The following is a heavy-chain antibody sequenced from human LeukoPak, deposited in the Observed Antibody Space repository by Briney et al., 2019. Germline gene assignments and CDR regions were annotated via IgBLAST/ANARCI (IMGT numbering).Heavy chain of an antibody. J-gene: IGHJ6*02. D-gene: IGHD3-10*01. V-gene: IGHV3-15*01. CDR3: TTGPFDYYGSASYLANGMDV. CDR1: GFTFSNAW. CDR2: IKSKTDGGTT. Sequence: GGSLRLSCAASGFTFSNAWMSWVRQAPGKGLEWVGRIKSKTDGGTTDYTAPVKGRFTISRDDSKNTLYLQLNSLKTEDTAVYYCTTGPFDYYGSASYLANGMDVWGQGTTVTVSS.